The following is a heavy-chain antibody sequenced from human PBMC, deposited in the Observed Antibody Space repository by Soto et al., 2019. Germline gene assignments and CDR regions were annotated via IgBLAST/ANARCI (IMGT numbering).Heavy chain of an antibody. J-gene: IGHJ4*02. Sequence: QVQLQESGPGLVKPSETLSLTCTVSGGSISSYYWSWIRQPPGKGLEWIGYIYYSGSTNYNPSLKRRVTKLVGTSKNPFSLKLSSVDAAGTGGDFCARQHDSWGQGTLVTVSS. CDR3: ARQHDS. CDR1: GGSISSYY. V-gene: IGHV4-59*08. CDR2: IYYSGST.